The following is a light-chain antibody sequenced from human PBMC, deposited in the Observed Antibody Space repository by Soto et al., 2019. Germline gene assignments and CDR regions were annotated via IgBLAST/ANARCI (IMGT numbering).Light chain of an antibody. CDR2: DVS. V-gene: IGLV2-11*01. J-gene: IGLJ1*01. Sequence: QSVLTQPRSVSGSPGQSVTVSCTGTSSDVGGYNYVSWYQQHPGKAPKLMIYDVSKQPSGVPDRFSGSKSGNTASLTISGLQAEDEADYYCCSYAGSYTFYVFGTGTKVTVL. CDR1: SSDVGGYNY. CDR3: CSYAGSYTFYV.